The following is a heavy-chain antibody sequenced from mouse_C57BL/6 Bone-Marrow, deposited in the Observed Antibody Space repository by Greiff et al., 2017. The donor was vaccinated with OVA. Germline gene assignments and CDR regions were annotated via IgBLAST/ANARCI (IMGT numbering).Heavy chain of an antibody. CDR3: ARSPGYFDV. J-gene: IGHJ1*03. CDR2: IDPANGNT. Sequence: EVKVEESVAELVRPGASVKLSCTASGFYIKNTYMHWVKQRPEKSLEWIGRIDPANGNTKYAPKFQGKATITADTSSNTASLQLSSLTSEDTAIYYCARSPGYFDVWGTGTTVTVSS. CDR1: GFYIKNTY. V-gene: IGHV14-3*01.